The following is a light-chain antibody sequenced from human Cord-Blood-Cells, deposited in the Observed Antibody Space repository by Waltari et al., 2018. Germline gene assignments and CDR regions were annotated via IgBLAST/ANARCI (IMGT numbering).Light chain of an antibody. CDR3: QQYNSYSPT. V-gene: IGKV1-5*01. J-gene: IGKJ1*01. Sequence: DIQMTQSPSTLSASVGDRVTITCRASQSISSLLAWYQQKPGKAPNLLIYDASSLESGVPSRFSGSGSGTEFTLTISSLQPDDFATYYCQQYNSYSPTFGQGTKVEIK. CDR1: QSISSL. CDR2: DAS.